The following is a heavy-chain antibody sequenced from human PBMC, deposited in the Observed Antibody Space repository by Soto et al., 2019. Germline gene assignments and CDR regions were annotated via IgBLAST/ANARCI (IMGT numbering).Heavy chain of an antibody. CDR2: ISRSSSTI. CDR1: VFTFSSYN. Sequence: EVQLVESGGGWVQSGWSLRLPCAAAVFTFSSYNMNWFRQAPGKVLEWISDISRSSSTIFYAAPVKGRFTSSRDNAKNSMYLQMHSLRADDTAVYYCARDSRNYYYYMDVWGKGTTVTVSS. V-gene: IGHV3-48*01. J-gene: IGHJ6*03. CDR3: ARDSRNYYYYMDV.